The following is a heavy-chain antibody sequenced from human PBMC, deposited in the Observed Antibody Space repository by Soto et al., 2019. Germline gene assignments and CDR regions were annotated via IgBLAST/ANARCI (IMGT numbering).Heavy chain of an antibody. V-gene: IGHV1-46*03. Sequence: QVQLVQSGAEVKKPGASVKVSCKASGYTFTSYYMHWVRQAPGQGLEWMGIINPSGGSTSYAQKLQGRVTMTRDTATSTVYMELSCLRSEDTAVYYCARDVVGEGSTPYYFDYWGQGTLVTVSS. D-gene: IGHD3-10*01. CDR3: ARDVVGEGSTPYYFDY. CDR2: INPSGGST. J-gene: IGHJ4*02. CDR1: GYTFTSYY.